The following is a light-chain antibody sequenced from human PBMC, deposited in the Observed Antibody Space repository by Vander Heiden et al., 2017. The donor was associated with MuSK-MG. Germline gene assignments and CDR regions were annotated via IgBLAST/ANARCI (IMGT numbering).Light chain of an antibody. Sequence: IVMTPSPHSLAVSLGGRATITCRSGQSVLDRSKNRNYLAWYQQRSGQPPKLLSYGASTRESGVPERFSGSGSGTDFTLTINRLQAEDVAVYYCQQYYGTPITFGQGTRLEIK. V-gene: IGKV4-1*01. CDR1: QSVLDRSKNRNY. J-gene: IGKJ5*01. CDR3: QQYYGTPIT. CDR2: GAS.